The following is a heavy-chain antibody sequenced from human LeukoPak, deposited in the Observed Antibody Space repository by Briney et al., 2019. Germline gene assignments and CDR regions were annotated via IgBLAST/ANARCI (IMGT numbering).Heavy chain of an antibody. CDR3: AELGITMIGGV. CDR2: ISGSGGST. J-gene: IGHJ6*04. Sequence: GGSLSLSCAASGFTFSSNAWSWFGRAPGRGLEGVSAISGSGGSTYYAASVKGRFTISRDNAKNSLYLQMNSLRAEDTAVYYCAELGITMIGGVWGKGTTVTISS. D-gene: IGHD3-10*02. V-gene: IGHV3-23*01. CDR1: GFTFSSNA.